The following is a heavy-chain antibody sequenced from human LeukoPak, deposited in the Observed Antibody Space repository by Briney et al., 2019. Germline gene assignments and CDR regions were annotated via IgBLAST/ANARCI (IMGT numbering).Heavy chain of an antibody. J-gene: IGHJ5*02. CDR2: INPNSGGT. D-gene: IGHD3-10*01. Sequence: ASVKVSCKASGYTFTGYYMHWVRQVPGQGLEWMGWINPNSGGTNYAQKFQGRVTMTRDTSISTAYMELSRLRSDDTAVYYCARVGITMVRGAQLNWFDPWGQGTLVTVSS. CDR1: GYTFTGYY. CDR3: ARVGITMVRGAQLNWFDP. V-gene: IGHV1-2*02.